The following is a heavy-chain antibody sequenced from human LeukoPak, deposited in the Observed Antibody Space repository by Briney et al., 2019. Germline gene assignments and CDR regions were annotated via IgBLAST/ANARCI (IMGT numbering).Heavy chain of an antibody. V-gene: IGHV3-23*01. CDR3: AKAREVLAYYYDGSGYYLDY. Sequence: PSETLSLTCTVSSGSVGNYYWSWIRQPPGKGLEWVSAVSGTGGRTYYADSVKGRFTISRDNSKSTLYLQMNSLRAEDTAIYYCAKAREVLAYYYDGSGYYLDYWGQGTLVAVSS. D-gene: IGHD3-22*01. CDR2: VSGTGGRT. CDR1: SGSVGNYY. J-gene: IGHJ4*02.